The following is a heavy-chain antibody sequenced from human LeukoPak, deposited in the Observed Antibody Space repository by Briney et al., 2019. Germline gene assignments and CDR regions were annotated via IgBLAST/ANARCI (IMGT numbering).Heavy chain of an antibody. J-gene: IGHJ6*03. CDR3: ARGIGIGVVLMVHGNMDV. CDR1: GYTFTGYY. Sequence: GASVKVSCKASGYTFTGYYMHWVRQAPGQGLEWMGWINTDTGNPAYAQGFTGRFVFSLDTSVNTAYLQISSLKAEDTAVYYCARGIGIGVVLMVHGNMDVWGKGTTVTVSS. CDR2: INTDTGNP. V-gene: IGHV7-4-1*02. D-gene: IGHD2-8*01.